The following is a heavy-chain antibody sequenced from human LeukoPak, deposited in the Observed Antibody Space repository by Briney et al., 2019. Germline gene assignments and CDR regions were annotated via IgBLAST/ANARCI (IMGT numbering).Heavy chain of an antibody. D-gene: IGHD3-10*01. V-gene: IGHV3-53*01. J-gene: IGHJ3*01. CDR2: IRSGGST. Sequence: GGSLRLSCAASGFTVSSSYMTLVRQAPGKGLEWVSVIRSGGSTVYADSVKGRFTISRDNSKNTLYLQLNSLRAEDTAVYYCAREGSGRTAYNDGLDVWGQGTMVTVSS. CDR3: AREGSGRTAYNDGLDV. CDR1: GFTVSSSY.